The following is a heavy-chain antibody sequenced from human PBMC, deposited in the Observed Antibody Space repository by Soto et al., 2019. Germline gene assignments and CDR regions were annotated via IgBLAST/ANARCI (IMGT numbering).Heavy chain of an antibody. V-gene: IGHV3-30*18. CDR3: AKDVGGGFDY. CDR2: ISYDGSNK. Sequence: QVQLVESGGGVVQPGRSLRLSCAASGFTFSSYGMHGVRQAPGKGLEWVAVISYDGSNKYYADSVKGRFTISRDNSKNTLYLQMNSLRAEDTAVYYCAKDVGGGFDYWGQGTLVTVSS. J-gene: IGHJ4*02. CDR1: GFTFSSYG. D-gene: IGHD2-15*01.